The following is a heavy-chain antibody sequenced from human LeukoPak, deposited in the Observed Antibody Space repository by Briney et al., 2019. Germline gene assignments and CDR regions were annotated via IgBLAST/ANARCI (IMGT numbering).Heavy chain of an antibody. CDR1: GFTFSSLA. J-gene: IGHJ3*02. CDR3: ARDKGIKRSFDI. D-gene: IGHD5-18*01. V-gene: IGHV3-23*01. Sequence: GGSLRLSCTASGFTFSSLAMTWVRQAPGKGLEWVSTIRSNGDTTYNADSVKGRFTISRDNAKNTLYLQMNSLRAEDTAVYYCARDKGIKRSFDIWGQGTLVTVYS. CDR2: IRSNGDTT.